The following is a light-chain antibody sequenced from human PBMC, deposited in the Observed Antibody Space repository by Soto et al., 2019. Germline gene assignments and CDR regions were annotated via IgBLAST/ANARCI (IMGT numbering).Light chain of an antibody. J-gene: IGLJ2*01. CDR3: LSYTSSSTLGV. V-gene: IGLV2-14*03. CDR1: SSEIGGYNY. Sequence: QSALTQPASVSGSPGQSITISCTGTSSEIGGYNYVSWYQHHPGKAPKLMIYDVSNRPSGVSNRFSGSKSGNTASLTISGLQAEDEADYYCLSYTSSSTLGVFGGGTKLTVL. CDR2: DVS.